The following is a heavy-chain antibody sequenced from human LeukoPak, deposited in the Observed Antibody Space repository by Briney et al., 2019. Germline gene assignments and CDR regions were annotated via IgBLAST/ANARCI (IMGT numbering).Heavy chain of an antibody. Sequence: ASVKVPCKASGYTFTSYDINWVRQATGQGLEWMGWMNPNSGNTGYAQKFQGRVTMTRNTSISTAYMELSSLRSEDTAVYYCARVMGPPTRIAAPFAYWGQGTLVTVSS. J-gene: IGHJ4*02. CDR3: ARVMGPPTRIAAPFAY. D-gene: IGHD6-13*01. CDR2: MNPNSGNT. V-gene: IGHV1-8*01. CDR1: GYTFTSYD.